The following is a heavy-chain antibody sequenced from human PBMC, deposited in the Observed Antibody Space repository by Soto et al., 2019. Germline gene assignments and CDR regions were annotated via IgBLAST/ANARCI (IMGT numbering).Heavy chain of an antibody. D-gene: IGHD2-8*02. CDR1: GYIFTNFY. CDR2: IFPNGDRT. CDR3: AREAPSTGAFDI. Sequence: QVQLGQSGAELKKPGASVKISCKSSGYIFTNFYLHWVRQAPGQGLEWMGVIFPNGDRTSYAQSFQGRATMTRDTSTSTDQMELSSLTCEDTAVYFCAREAPSTGAFDIWGQGTMVTVSS. J-gene: IGHJ3*02. V-gene: IGHV1-46*01.